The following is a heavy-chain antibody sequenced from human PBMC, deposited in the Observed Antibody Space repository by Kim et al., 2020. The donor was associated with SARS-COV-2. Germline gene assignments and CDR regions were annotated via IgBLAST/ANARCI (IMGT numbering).Heavy chain of an antibody. Sequence: SETLSLTCTVSGGSISSYYWSWIRQPPGKGLEWIGYIYYSGSTNYNPSLKSRVTISVDTSKNQFSLKLSSVTAADTAVYYCARAYCSGGSCYRGLRYYYYGMDV. CDR2: IYYSGST. V-gene: IGHV4-59*01. J-gene: IGHJ6*01. CDR1: GGSISSYY. CDR3: ARAYCSGGSCYRGLRYYYYGMDV. D-gene: IGHD2-15*01.